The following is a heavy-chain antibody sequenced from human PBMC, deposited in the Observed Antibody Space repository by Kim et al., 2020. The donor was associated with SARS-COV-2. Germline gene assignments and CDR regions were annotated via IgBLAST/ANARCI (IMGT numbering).Heavy chain of an antibody. Sequence: SETLSLTCTVSGGSISSGGYYWSWIRQRPGKGLEWIGYIYYSGSTYYNPSLKSRVTISVDTSKNQFSLKLSSVTAADTAVYYCAREAGYCSSTSCIRWRIFDYWGQGTLVTVSS. CDR3: AREAGYCSSTSCIRWRIFDY. CDR1: GGSISSGGYY. CDR2: IYYSGST. J-gene: IGHJ4*02. V-gene: IGHV4-31*03. D-gene: IGHD2-2*01.